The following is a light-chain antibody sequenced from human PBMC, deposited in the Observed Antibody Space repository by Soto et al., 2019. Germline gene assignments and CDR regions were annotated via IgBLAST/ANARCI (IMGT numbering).Light chain of an antibody. CDR2: LGS. Sequence: DIVMTQSPLSLPVTPGEPASISWRSSQSLLHSNGYNYLDWYLQKPGQSPQLLIYLGSDRASGVPDRFSGSGSGTDFTLKISRVEAEDVRVYYCMQALQTPWTFGQGTKLEIK. CDR3: MQALQTPWT. CDR1: QSLLHSNGYNY. J-gene: IGKJ1*01. V-gene: IGKV2-28*01.